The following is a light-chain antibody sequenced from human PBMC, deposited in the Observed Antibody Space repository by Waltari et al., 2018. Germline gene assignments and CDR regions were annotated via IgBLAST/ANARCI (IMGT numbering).Light chain of an antibody. CDR2: AAS. V-gene: IGKV1-39*01. CDR3: LQRLSTPRT. Sequence: DIQMTQSPSSLSASVGDRVPITCRASQSINTRLNWYQQKPGKAPKLLIYAASNLQSGVPSRFSGSGSGTDFTLTISNLQPEDSSTYYCLQRLSTPRTFGQGTKVEIK. CDR1: QSINTR. J-gene: IGKJ1*01.